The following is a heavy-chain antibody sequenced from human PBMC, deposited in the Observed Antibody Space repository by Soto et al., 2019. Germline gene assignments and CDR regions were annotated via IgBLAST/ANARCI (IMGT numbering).Heavy chain of an antibody. Sequence: ASVKVSCKASGYTFTSYGISWVRQAPGQGLEWMGWISAYNGNTNYAQKLQGRVTMTTDTSTSTAYMELRSLRSDDTAVYYCARDQGLVVVVHDAFDIWGQGTMVTVS. D-gene: IGHD3-22*01. CDR2: ISAYNGNT. J-gene: IGHJ3*02. V-gene: IGHV1-18*01. CDR3: ARDQGLVVVVHDAFDI. CDR1: GYTFTSYG.